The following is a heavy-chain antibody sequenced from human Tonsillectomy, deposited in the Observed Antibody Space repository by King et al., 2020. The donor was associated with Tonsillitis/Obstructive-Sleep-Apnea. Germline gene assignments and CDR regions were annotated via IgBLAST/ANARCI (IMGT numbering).Heavy chain of an antibody. CDR1: GFTFSSYN. V-gene: IGHV3-21*01. Sequence: VQLVESGGGLVKPGGSLRLSCAASGFTFSSYNINWIRQAPGKGLEWVSSISYSGSRIYYRDSVKGRFAISRDNAENSVSLQMNSLRADDTAIYYCTREQGQTGFDSWGQGTLVTVSS. CDR3: TREQGQTGFDS. CDR2: ISYSGSRI. J-gene: IGHJ4*02.